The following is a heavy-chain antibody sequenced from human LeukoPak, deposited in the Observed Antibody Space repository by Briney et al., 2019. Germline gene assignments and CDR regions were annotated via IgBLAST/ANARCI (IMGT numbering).Heavy chain of an antibody. CDR3: AEEGYYGMDV. Sequence: GGSLRLSCAASGFTFSSYSMNWVRQAPGKGLEWVSYISSSSSTIYYAGSVKGRFTISRDNAKNSLYLQMNSLRAEDTAVYYCAEEGYYGMDVWGQGTTVTVSS. V-gene: IGHV3-48*01. CDR1: GFTFSSYS. CDR2: ISSSSSTI. J-gene: IGHJ6*02.